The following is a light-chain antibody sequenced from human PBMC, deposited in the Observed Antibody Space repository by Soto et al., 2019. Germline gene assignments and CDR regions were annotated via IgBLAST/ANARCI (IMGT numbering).Light chain of an antibody. Sequence: EIVLTQSPATLSLSPWERATLSCRASQSVRSYLAWYQQKPGQAPRLLISDASNRATGIPARFSGSGSGTDFTLTISSLEPGAFAVYYCQQRSSWPRITFGQGTRLEIK. CDR2: DAS. CDR1: QSVRSY. V-gene: IGKV3-11*01. CDR3: QQRSSWPRIT. J-gene: IGKJ5*01.